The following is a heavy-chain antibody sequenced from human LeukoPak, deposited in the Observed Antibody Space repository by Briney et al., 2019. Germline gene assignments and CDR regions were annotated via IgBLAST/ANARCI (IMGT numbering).Heavy chain of an antibody. V-gene: IGHV3-23*01. J-gene: IGHJ4*02. CDR2: ISGSGGST. CDR1: GFTFSSYA. D-gene: IGHD2-2*01. CDR3: AKEGRYCSSTSCPYYFDY. Sequence: GGSLRLSCAASGFTFSSYAMSWVRQAPGKGLEWVSAISGSGGSTYYADSVKGRFTISRDNSKNTLYLQMNSLRAEDTAVYYCAKEGRYCSSTSCPYYFDYWGQGTLVTVSS.